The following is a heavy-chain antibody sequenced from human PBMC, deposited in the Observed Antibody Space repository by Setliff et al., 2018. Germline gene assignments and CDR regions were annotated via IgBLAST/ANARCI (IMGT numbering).Heavy chain of an antibody. CDR1: GGSISSISYY. J-gene: IGHJ6*03. V-gene: IGHV4-39*07. CDR2: VYDSGTT. CDR3: AGGQPLVRKYYYYMDV. D-gene: IGHD3-10*01. Sequence: SETLSLTCTVPGGSISSISYYWGWIRQPPGKGLEWIGTVYDSGTTYYNPSLKSRVTIFVDTSKNQFSLKLRSVIAADTAVYYCAGGQPLVRKYYYYMDVWGKGTTVTVSS.